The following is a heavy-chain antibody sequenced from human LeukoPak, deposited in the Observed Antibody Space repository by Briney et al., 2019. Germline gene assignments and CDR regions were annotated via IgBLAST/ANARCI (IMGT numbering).Heavy chain of an antibody. V-gene: IGHV3-7*01. CDR1: GFTFSSYW. D-gene: IGHD2-2*01. CDR2: IKQDGSEK. CDR3: ARDRGVVVTRFDP. Sequence: GGSLRLSCAASGFTFSSYWMSWVRQAPGKGLEWVANIKQDGSEKYYVDSVKGRFTISRDNAKNSLYLQMNSLRAEDTAVHYCARDRGVVVTRFDPWGQGTLVTVSS. J-gene: IGHJ5*02.